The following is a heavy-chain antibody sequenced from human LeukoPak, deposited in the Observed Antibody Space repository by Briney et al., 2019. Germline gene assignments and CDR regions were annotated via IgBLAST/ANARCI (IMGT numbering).Heavy chain of an antibody. CDR1: GGSISSGDYY. Sequence: PSQTLSLTCTVSGGSISSGDYYWSWIRQPPGKGLEWIGRIYTSGSTNYNPSLKSRVTMSVDTSKNQFSLKLSSVTAADTAVYYCAREAGQCGDPLYYWGQGTLVTVSS. CDR2: IYTSGST. J-gene: IGHJ4*02. V-gene: IGHV4-61*02. CDR3: AREAGQCGDPLYY. D-gene: IGHD4-17*01.